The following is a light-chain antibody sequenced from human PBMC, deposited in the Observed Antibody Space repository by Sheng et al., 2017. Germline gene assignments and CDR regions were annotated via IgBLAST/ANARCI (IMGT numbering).Light chain of an antibody. V-gene: IGLV8-61*01. CDR1: SGSVSTRYY. Sequence: QTVVTQEPAFSVSPGETVTLTCGLRSGSVSTRYYPSWYQQTPGQTPRTLIYNTNTRSSGVPDRFSGSILGKKAALTITGAHPDDESDYYCVLYVDSAYVFGGGTKLTV. CDR3: VLYVDSAYV. CDR2: NTN. J-gene: IGLJ3*02.